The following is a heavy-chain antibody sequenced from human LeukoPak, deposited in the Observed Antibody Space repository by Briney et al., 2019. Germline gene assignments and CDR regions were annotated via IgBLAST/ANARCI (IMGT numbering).Heavy chain of an antibody. J-gene: IGHJ4*02. Sequence: GASVKVSCKASGGTFSSYAISWVRQAPGQGLEWMGGIIPIFGTATYAQKFQGRVTITADESTSTAYMELSSLRSEDTAVYYCAGSMGDSSGYYYEGNFDYWGQGTLVTVSS. CDR2: IIPIFGTA. CDR3: AGSMGDSSGYYYEGNFDY. D-gene: IGHD3-22*01. CDR1: GGTFSSYA. V-gene: IGHV1-69*13.